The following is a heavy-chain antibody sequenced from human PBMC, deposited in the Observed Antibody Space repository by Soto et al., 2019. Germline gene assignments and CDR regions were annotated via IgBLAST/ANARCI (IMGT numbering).Heavy chain of an antibody. J-gene: IGHJ4*02. CDR2: ISYDGSNK. CDR3: ARGLLWFGEQLRPFDY. Sequence: PGGSLRLSCAASGFTFSSYAMHWVRQAPGKGLEWVAVISYDGSNKYYADSVKGRFTISRDNSKNTLYLQMNSLRAEDTAVYYCARGLLWFGEQLRPFDYWGQGTLVTSPQ. CDR1: GFTFSSYA. V-gene: IGHV3-30-3*01. D-gene: IGHD3-10*01.